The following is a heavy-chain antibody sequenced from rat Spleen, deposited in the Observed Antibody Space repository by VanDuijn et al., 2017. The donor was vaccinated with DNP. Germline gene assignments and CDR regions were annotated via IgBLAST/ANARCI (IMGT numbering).Heavy chain of an antibody. CDR2: IWSGGST. Sequence: QVQLKESGPGLVQPSQTLSLTCTVSGFSLTSNSVHWVRQPPGKGLEWVGAIWSGGSTDYNSALKSRLSISRDTSKSQVFLKMNRPQTEDTAIYFCTRGSSYIYFYAMDAWGQGTSVTVSS. V-gene: IGHV2-1*01. CDR1: GFSLTSNS. CDR3: TRGSSYIYFYAMDA. D-gene: IGHD1-2*01. J-gene: IGHJ4*01.